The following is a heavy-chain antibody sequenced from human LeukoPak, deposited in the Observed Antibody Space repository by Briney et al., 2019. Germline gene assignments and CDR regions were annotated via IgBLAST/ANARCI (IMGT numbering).Heavy chain of an antibody. D-gene: IGHD6-19*01. Sequence: GASVKVSCKASGGTFSSYAISWVRQAPGQGLEWMGGIIPIFGTANYAQKFQGRVTITADESTSTAYMELSSLRSEDTAVYYCARDHGQWLGAFDIWGQGTMVTVSS. CDR3: ARDHGQWLGAFDI. CDR1: GGTFSSYA. V-gene: IGHV1-69*13. J-gene: IGHJ3*02. CDR2: IIPIFGTA.